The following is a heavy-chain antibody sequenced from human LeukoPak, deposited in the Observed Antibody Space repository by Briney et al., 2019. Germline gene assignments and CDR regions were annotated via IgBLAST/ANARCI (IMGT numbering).Heavy chain of an antibody. CDR2: IYWDDDK. D-gene: IGHD3-3*01. CDR1: GFSLSTSGVG. Sequence: ESGPTLVNPTQTLTLTCTFSGFSLSTSGVGVGWIRQPPGKALEWLALIYWDDDKRYSPSLKSRLTITKDTSKNQVVLTMTNTDPVDTATYYCARRNTFWSGYPFDYWGQGTLVTVSS. J-gene: IGHJ4*02. V-gene: IGHV2-5*02. CDR3: ARRNTFWSGYPFDY.